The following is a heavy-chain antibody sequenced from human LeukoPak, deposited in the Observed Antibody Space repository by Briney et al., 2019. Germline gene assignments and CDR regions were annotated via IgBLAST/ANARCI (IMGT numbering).Heavy chain of an antibody. Sequence: PSETLSLTCAVYGGSFSGYYWSWIRQPPGKGLEWIGEINHSGSTNYNPSLKSRVTISVDTSKDQFSLKLSSVTAADTAVYYCARGRFAVRGVSFDYWGQGTLVTVSS. CDR3: ARGRFAVRGVSFDY. CDR2: INHSGST. CDR1: GGSFSGYY. D-gene: IGHD3-10*01. J-gene: IGHJ4*02. V-gene: IGHV4-34*01.